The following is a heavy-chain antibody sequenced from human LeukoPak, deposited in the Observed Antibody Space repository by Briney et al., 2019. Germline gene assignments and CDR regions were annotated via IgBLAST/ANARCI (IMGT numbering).Heavy chain of an antibody. V-gene: IGHV3-23*01. D-gene: IGHD3-10*01. J-gene: IGHJ4*02. CDR2: ISGSGGST. CDR3: AKGTMLRGVSPFDY. Sequence: PGGSLSLSCAASGFTFSSYAMTWVRQAPGKGLEWVSGISGSGGSTYYADSVKSRFTISRDNSKNTLYLQMNSLRAEDTALYYCAKGTMLRGVSPFDYWGQGTLVTVSS. CDR1: GFTFSSYA.